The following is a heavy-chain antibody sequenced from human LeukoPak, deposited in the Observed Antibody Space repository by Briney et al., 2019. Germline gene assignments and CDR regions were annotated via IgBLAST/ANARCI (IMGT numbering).Heavy chain of an antibody. Sequence: GGSLRLSCAASGFMFNKYWMTWVRQVPGRGPEWVANVNRDGSETYYLDSVKGRFTISKDNVKNSLYLQMNSLRAEGTALYHCARNNGMDVWGQGTTVIVSS. CDR3: ARNNGMDV. CDR2: VNRDGSET. J-gene: IGHJ6*02. CDR1: GFMFNKYW. V-gene: IGHV3-7*03.